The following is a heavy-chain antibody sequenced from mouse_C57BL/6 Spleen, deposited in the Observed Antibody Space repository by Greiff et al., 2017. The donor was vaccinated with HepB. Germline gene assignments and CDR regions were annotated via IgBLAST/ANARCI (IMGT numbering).Heavy chain of an antibody. V-gene: IGHV1-61*01. CDR1: GYTFTSYW. Sequence: QVQLQQPGAELVRPGSSVKLSCKASGYTFTSYWMDWVKQRPGQGLEWIGNIYPSDSETHYNQKFKDKATLTVDKSSSTAYMQLSSLTSEDSAVYYCAREPNYDFDYWGQGTTLTVSS. CDR2: IYPSDSET. J-gene: IGHJ2*01. CDR3: AREPNYDFDY. D-gene: IGHD2-1*01.